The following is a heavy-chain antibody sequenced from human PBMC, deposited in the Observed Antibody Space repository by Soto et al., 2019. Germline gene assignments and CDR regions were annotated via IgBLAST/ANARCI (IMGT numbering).Heavy chain of an antibody. V-gene: IGHV4-30-2*01. CDR3: ARGLQFY. J-gene: IGHJ4*02. D-gene: IGHD4-4*01. CDR2: IYHSGST. Sequence: SETLSLTCAVSGGSISSGGYSWSWIRQPPGKGLEWIGYIYHSGSTYYNPSLKSRVTISVDRSKNQFSLKLSSVTAADTAVYYCARGLQFYWGQRTLVTVSS. CDR1: GGSISSGGYS.